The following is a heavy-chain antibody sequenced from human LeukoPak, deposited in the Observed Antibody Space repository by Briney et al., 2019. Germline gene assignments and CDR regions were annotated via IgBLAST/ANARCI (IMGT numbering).Heavy chain of an antibody. CDR1: GFAFSSYA. Sequence: TGGSLRLSCAPSGFAFSSYAMRWVRQSPVKGLEWVSSISGSGGTTYYTDSVKGRFAISRDNSKNTVYLQMNSLRVEDTAVYFCAKRGETSYFEHWGQGTLVTVSS. D-gene: IGHD3-16*01. V-gene: IGHV3-23*01. CDR3: AKRGETSYFEH. J-gene: IGHJ4*02. CDR2: ISGSGGTT.